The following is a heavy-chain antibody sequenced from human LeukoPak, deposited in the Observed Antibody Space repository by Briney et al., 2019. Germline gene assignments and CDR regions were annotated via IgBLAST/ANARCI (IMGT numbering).Heavy chain of an antibody. CDR3: AREVSSWELRSFDY. Sequence: SETLSLTCTVSDSSISTYSWSWIRQPTGKGLEWLGRIYASGTTNYNPSLKSRVTMSVDASNNQFPPNLNTVTAADTAVDSCAREVSSWELRSFDYWGQGTLVTVSS. CDR1: DSSISTYS. V-gene: IGHV4-4*07. D-gene: IGHD1-26*01. J-gene: IGHJ4*02. CDR2: IYASGTT.